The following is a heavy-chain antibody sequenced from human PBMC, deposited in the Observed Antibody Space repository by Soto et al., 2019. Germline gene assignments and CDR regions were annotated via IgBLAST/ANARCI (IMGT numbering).Heavy chain of an antibody. CDR2: IYHSGST. J-gene: IGHJ6*02. CDR3: ATQGDSSGYYYYYYGMDV. D-gene: IGHD6-19*01. CDR1: GYSISSGYY. Sequence: SETLSLTCAVSGYSISSGYYWGWIRQPPGKGLEWIGSIYHSGSTYYNPSLKSRVTISVDTSKNQFSLKLSSVTAADTAVYYCATQGDSSGYYYYYYGMDVWGQGTTVTVS. V-gene: IGHV4-38-2*01.